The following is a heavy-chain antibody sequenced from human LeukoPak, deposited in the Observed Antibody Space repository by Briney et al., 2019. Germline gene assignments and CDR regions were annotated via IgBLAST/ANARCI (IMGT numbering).Heavy chain of an antibody. D-gene: IGHD2-15*01. J-gene: IGHJ6*03. CDR2: ISGSGGNT. Sequence: GGSLRLSCAASGFTVSSNYMSWVRQAPGKGLEWVSVISGSGGNTFYADSVKGRFTISRDNSKNTLYLQLNTLRAEDTALYYCAKRGGTESFFYFSYMDVWGKGTTVTVSS. CDR1: GFTVSSNY. V-gene: IGHV3-23*01. CDR3: AKRGGTESFFYFSYMDV.